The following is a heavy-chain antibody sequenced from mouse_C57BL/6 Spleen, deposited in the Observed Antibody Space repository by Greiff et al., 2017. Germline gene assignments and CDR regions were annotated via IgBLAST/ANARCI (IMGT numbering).Heavy chain of an antibody. Sequence: VQLQQSGPELVKPGDSVKISCKASGYSFTGYFMNWVMQSPGKSLEWIGRINPYNGDTFYNQKFKGKATLTVDKSSSTAHMELRSLTSEDSAVYYCARSGYYGSKDFDYWGQGTTLTVSS. D-gene: IGHD1-1*01. V-gene: IGHV1-20*01. J-gene: IGHJ2*01. CDR1: GYSFTGYF. CDR2: INPYNGDT. CDR3: ARSGYYGSKDFDY.